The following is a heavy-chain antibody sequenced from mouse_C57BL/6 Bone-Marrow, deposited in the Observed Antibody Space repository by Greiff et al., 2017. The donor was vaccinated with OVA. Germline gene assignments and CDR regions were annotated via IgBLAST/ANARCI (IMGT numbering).Heavy chain of an antibody. CDR3: ARYGAMDY. V-gene: IGHV1-50*01. Sequence: QVQLQQPGAELVKPGASVKLSCKASGYTFTSSWMQWVQQRPGPGLEWIGEIDPSDSYTTYNQQFKGKATLTVDPSTSTAYMQLSSLTSEDCAVYYCARYGAMDYWGQGTSVTVSS. CDR1: GYTFTSSW. J-gene: IGHJ4*01. CDR2: IDPSDSYT. D-gene: IGHD1-1*02.